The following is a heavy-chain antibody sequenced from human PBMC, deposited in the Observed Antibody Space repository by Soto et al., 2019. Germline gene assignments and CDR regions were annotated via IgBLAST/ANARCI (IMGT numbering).Heavy chain of an antibody. CDR1: GGTFSTYT. CDR3: ATLGAQPDL. V-gene: IGHV1-69*09. Sequence: QVQLVQSGADVKKPGSSVKVSCKTFGGTFSTYTINWVRQAPGQGLVWMGSIIPFLNISNYARSFLGRLTVAAAESPSTPFIHPEILSLEDTAIYICATLGAQPDLRGQGTRVTVSS. J-gene: IGHJ5*02. CDR2: IIPFLNIS. D-gene: IGHD3-16*01.